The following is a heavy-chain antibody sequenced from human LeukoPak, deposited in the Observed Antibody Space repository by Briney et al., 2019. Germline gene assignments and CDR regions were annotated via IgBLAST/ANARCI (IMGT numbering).Heavy chain of an antibody. D-gene: IGHD3-10*01. CDR2: IYYSGST. Sequence: KPSETLSLTCTVSGGSISSYYWSWIRQPPGKGLEWIGYIYYSGSTNYNPSLKSRVTISVDTSKNQFSLKLSSVTAADTAVYYCARDHDVLLWFGESALNAFDIWGQGTMVTVSS. CDR3: ARDHDVLLWFGESALNAFDI. J-gene: IGHJ3*02. V-gene: IGHV4-59*12. CDR1: GGSISSYY.